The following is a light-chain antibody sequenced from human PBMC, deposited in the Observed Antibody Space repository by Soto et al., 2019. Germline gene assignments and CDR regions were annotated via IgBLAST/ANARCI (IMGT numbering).Light chain of an antibody. CDR3: CSHAGRGTVL. V-gene: IGLV2-23*02. CDR1: SSDIGRYDL. J-gene: IGLJ2*01. Sequence: QSALAQPASVSGSPGQSITISCTGTSSDIGRYDLVAWYQQHPGEAPKLVIYEVTKRPSGISDRFSAPKSGNTASLTISGLQAEDEATYFCCSHAGRGTVLFGGGTQLTVL. CDR2: EVT.